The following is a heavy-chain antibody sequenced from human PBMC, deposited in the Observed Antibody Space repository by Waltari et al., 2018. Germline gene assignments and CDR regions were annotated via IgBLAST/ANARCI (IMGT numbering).Heavy chain of an antibody. J-gene: IGHJ3*02. Sequence: QVQLQESGPGLVKPSETLSLTSAFSGYSISSGYHWGWIGPPPGKGLEWIGSIYHSGGTYYNPSLKSRVTISVDTSKNQFSLKLSSVTAADTAVYYCAREAQKTMIVVGAFDIWGQGTMVTVSS. CDR1: GYSISSGYH. CDR2: IYHSGGT. V-gene: IGHV4-38-2*02. CDR3: AREAQKTMIVVGAFDI. D-gene: IGHD3-22*01.